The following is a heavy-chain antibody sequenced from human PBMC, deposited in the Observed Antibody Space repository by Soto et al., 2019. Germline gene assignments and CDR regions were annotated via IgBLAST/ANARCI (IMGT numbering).Heavy chain of an antibody. CDR1: GYTFTSYA. V-gene: IGHV1-18*01. CDR2: ISAYNGNT. Sequence: QVQLVQSGAEVKKPGASVTVSCKASGYTFTSYAITWVRQAPGQGLEWMGWISAYNGNTNSAQKLQGSVTMPTDTSTSTAYMDLRSLRSDDTSVYYCARDVTPPDYWGHGTLVTVSS. CDR3: ARDVTPPDY. J-gene: IGHJ4*01.